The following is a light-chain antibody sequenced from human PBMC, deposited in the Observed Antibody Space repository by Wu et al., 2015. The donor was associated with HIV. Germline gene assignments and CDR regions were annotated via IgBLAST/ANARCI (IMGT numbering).Light chain of an antibody. CDR2: RAS. Sequence: DIQMTQSPSSLSASVGERVTITCRASQNIRSWLAWYQQKPGKAPKLLIYRASTLQDGVPSRFSGSGSGTEFSLSISTLQPDDFATYYCQQYDDYLFTFGQGTKLQI. CDR3: QQYDDYLFT. V-gene: IGKV1-5*03. CDR1: QNIRSW. J-gene: IGKJ2*01.